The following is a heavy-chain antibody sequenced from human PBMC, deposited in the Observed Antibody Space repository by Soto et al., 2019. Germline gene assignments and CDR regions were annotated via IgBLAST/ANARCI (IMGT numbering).Heavy chain of an antibody. D-gene: IGHD6-13*01. CDR2: INHSGST. Sequence: SETLSLTCAVYGGSFSGYYWSWIRQPPGKGLEWIGEINHSGSTNYNPSLKSRVTISVDTSKNQFSLKLSSVTAADTAVYYCASARYSSNYYYGMDVWGQGTTVTVSS. CDR3: ASARYSSNYYYGMDV. J-gene: IGHJ6*02. V-gene: IGHV4-34*01. CDR1: GGSFSGYY.